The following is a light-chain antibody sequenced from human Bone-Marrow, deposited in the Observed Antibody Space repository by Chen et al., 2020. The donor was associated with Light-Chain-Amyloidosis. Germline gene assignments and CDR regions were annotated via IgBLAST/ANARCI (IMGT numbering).Light chain of an antibody. Sequence: QSALTPPPSVTGSPGQSITIPCTGTRSDVGGDNHVSWYQQHPDKAPKLMIYEVTNRPSWVPDRFSGSKSDNTASLTISGLQTEDEADYFCSSYTITNTLVFGSGTRVTVL. V-gene: IGLV2-14*01. J-gene: IGLJ1*01. CDR3: SSYTITNTLV. CDR2: EVT. CDR1: RSDVGGDNH.